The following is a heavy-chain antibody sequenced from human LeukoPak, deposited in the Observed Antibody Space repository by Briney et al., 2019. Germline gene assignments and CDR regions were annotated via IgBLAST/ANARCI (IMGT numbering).Heavy chain of an antibody. D-gene: IGHD6-19*01. CDR2: IYYSGST. CDR1: GGSISSYY. Sequence: SETLSLTCTVSGGSISSYYWSWIRQPPGKGLEWIGYIYYSGSTNYNPSLKSRVTISVDTSKNQSSLKLSSVTAADTAVYYCARQAGDAFDIWGQGTMVTVSS. CDR3: ARQAGDAFDI. V-gene: IGHV4-59*08. J-gene: IGHJ3*02.